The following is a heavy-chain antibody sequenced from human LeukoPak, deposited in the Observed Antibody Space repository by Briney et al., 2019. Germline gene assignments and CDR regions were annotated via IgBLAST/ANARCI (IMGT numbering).Heavy chain of an antibody. CDR3: ARDIGSGTTGTTGVLVN. CDR1: EFSVGSNY. V-gene: IGHV3-66*01. CDR2: IYSGGST. J-gene: IGHJ4*02. Sequence: PGGSLRLSCAASEFSVGSNYMTWVRQAPGKGLEWVSLIYSGGSTYYADSVKGRFTISRDNSKNTLYLQMNSLRAEDTAVYYCARDIGSGTTGTTGVLVNWGQGTLVTVSS. D-gene: IGHD1-1*01.